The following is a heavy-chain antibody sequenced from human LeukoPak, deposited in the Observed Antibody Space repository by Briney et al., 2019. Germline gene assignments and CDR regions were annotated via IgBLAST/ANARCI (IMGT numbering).Heavy chain of an antibody. CDR3: ARTTMVRGTYYMDV. Sequence: SETLSLTCTVSGGSISSYYWSWIRQPPGKRLEWIGCIYYSGYTNYKSSLKSRVTISVDTSKNQFSLKLSSVTAADTAVYYCARTTMVRGTYYMDVWGKGTTVTVSS. J-gene: IGHJ6*03. CDR2: IYYSGYT. CDR1: GGSISSYY. D-gene: IGHD3-10*01. V-gene: IGHV4-59*01.